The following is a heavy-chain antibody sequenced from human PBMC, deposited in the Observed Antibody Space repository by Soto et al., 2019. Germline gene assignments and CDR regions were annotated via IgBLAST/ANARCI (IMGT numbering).Heavy chain of an antibody. Sequence: QVQVVQSGAEVKKPGSSVKVSCKTSGGTFSTSAISWVRQAPGQGLEWMGGIMPIFRTADYAQKFQGRVTITADESARTAYLELRSLRSEDTAVYYCARDKDWAQLGGNYYYIMDVWGQGTTVTVTS. CDR3: ARDKDWAQLGGNYYYIMDV. D-gene: IGHD3-9*01. J-gene: IGHJ6*02. CDR2: IMPIFRTA. V-gene: IGHV1-69*12. CDR1: GGTFSTSA.